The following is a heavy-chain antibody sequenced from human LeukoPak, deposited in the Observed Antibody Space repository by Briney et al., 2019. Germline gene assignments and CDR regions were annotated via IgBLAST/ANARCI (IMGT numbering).Heavy chain of an antibody. CDR3: VRDLAGPPQEAFDI. CDR1: GFTFTIYS. Sequence: TGGSLRLSCAASGFTFTIYSMNWVRQAPGKGLEWVSSIGGSGTSIYYADSVKGRFTISRDNAKNSLYLQMNSLRAEDTTVYYCVRDLAGPPQEAFDIWGQGTVVTVSS. CDR2: IGGSGTSI. J-gene: IGHJ3*02. V-gene: IGHV3-21*01.